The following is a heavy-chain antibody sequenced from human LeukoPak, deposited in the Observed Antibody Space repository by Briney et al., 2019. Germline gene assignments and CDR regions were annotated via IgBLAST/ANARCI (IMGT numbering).Heavy chain of an antibody. CDR3: ARDLRYGGNSPPVLAWDY. D-gene: IGHD4-23*01. V-gene: IGHV3-11*05. Sequence: GGSLRLSCVASGFTFRDYYMSWIRRAPGKGLEWVSYISSSSSYIYYADSVKGRFTISRDNVKNSLHLQMKSLRAEDTAVYYCARDLRYGGNSPPVLAWDYWGQGTLVTVSS. J-gene: IGHJ4*02. CDR2: ISSSSSYI. CDR1: GFTFRDYY.